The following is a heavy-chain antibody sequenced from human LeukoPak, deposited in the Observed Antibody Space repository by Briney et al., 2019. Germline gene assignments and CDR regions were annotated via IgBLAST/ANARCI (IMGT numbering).Heavy chain of an antibody. Sequence: GESLKISCKGSGYTFSSYWIGWVRQMPGKGLEWMGIIYPGDSDTRYSPSLQGQVTISVDTSIGTAYLQWSSLKASDTAIYFCARQNDFRLDYWGQGTLVTVSS. CDR3: ARQNDFRLDY. D-gene: IGHD3-3*01. V-gene: IGHV5-51*01. CDR1: GYTFSSYW. CDR2: IYPGDSDT. J-gene: IGHJ4*02.